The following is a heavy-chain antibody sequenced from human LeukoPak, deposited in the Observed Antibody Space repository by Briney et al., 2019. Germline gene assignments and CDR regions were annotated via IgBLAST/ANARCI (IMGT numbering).Heavy chain of an antibody. CDR1: GFTFSSYG. CDR3: AKDRSIGTYYTFDH. CDR2: ISASGVMT. Sequence: GGSLRLSCAASGFTFSSYGMHWVRQAPGKGLEWVSSISASGVMTYYADSVKGRFTVSRDNSKNSLYLQMKSLTAADTAVYYCAKDRSIGTYYTFDHWGQGTLVSVSS. V-gene: IGHV3-23*01. J-gene: IGHJ4*02. D-gene: IGHD1-26*01.